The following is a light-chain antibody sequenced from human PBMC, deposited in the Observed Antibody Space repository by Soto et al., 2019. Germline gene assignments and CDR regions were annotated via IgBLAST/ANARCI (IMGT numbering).Light chain of an antibody. CDR1: SSDIGEYNY. J-gene: IGLJ2*01. CDR3: TSYRYIGIPVV. Sequence: QSALTQPASVSGSPGQSITISCTGTSSDIGEYNYVSWYQQHPGKAPKLMIYHVTNRPSGVSNRFSGSKSGNTAFLTISGLQAEDEAAYYCTSYRYIGIPVVFGGGTKVTVL. V-gene: IGLV2-14*03. CDR2: HVT.